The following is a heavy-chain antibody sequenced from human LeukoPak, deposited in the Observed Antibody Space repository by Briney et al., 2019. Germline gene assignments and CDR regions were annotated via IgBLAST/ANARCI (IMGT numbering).Heavy chain of an antibody. J-gene: IGHJ6*03. V-gene: IGHV4-59*01. CDR2: IYYSGST. Sequence: PSETLSLTCTVSGGSISSYYWSWIRQPPGKGLEWIGYIYYSGSTNYNPSLKSRVTISVDTSKNQFSLKLSSVTAADTAVYYCARSLGSRSSSSAFGYYYYYYMDVWGKGTTVTVSS. D-gene: IGHD6-6*01. CDR3: ARSLGSRSSSSAFGYYYYYYMDV. CDR1: GGSISSYY.